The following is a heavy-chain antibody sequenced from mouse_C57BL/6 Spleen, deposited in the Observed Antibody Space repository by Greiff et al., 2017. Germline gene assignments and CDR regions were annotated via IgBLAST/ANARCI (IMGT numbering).Heavy chain of an antibody. CDR2: IHPNSGST. CDR3: ARRDYGFDY. V-gene: IGHV1-64*01. J-gene: IGHJ2*01. CDR1: GYTFTSYW. Sequence: VQLQQPGAELVKPGASVKLSCKASGYTFTSYWMHWVKQRPGQGLEWIGMIHPNSGSTNYNEKFKSKATMNVDKSSSTAYMQRSSLTSEDSAVYYCARRDYGFDYWGQGTTLTVSS. D-gene: IGHD1-1*02.